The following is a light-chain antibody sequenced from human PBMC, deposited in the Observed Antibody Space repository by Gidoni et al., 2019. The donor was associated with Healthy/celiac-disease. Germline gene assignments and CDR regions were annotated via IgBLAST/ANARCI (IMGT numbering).Light chain of an antibody. V-gene: IGLV1-47*01. CDR2: RNN. CDR3: AAWDDSLSGHWV. J-gene: IGLJ3*02. CDR1: SSNIGSNY. Sequence: QSVLTQPPSASGTPGQRVTISCSGSSSNIGSNYGYWYQQLPGTAPKLLIYRNNQRPSGVPDRFSGSKSGTSASLAISGLRSEDEADYYCAAWDDSLSGHWVFGGGTKLTVL.